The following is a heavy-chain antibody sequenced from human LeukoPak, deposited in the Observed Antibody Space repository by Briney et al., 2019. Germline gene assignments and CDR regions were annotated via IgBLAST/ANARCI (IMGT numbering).Heavy chain of an antibody. Sequence: PSETLSLTCTVSRGSVSSGSYYWSWIRQPPGKGLEWIGYIYYSGSTHYNPSLKSQVTISVDTSKNQFSLKLSSVTAADTAVYYCARGPYYDILTGYSADAFDIWGQGTMVAVSS. CDR1: RGSVSSGSYY. CDR3: ARGPYYDILTGYSADAFDI. V-gene: IGHV4-61*01. CDR2: IYYSGST. J-gene: IGHJ3*02. D-gene: IGHD3-9*01.